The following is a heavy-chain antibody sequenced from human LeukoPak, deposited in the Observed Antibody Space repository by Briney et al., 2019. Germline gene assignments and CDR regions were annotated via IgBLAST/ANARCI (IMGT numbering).Heavy chain of an antibody. CDR3: ARHRYYYDSSGYYVYLYYFDY. V-gene: IGHV4-34*01. J-gene: IGHJ4*02. Sequence: SETLSLTCAVYGGSFSGYYWSWICQPPGKGLEWIGEINHSGSTNYNPSLKSRVTISVDTSKNKFSLKLSSVTAADTAVYYCARHRYYYDSSGYYVYLYYFDYWGQGTLVTVSS. CDR1: GGSFSGYY. D-gene: IGHD3-22*01. CDR2: INHSGST.